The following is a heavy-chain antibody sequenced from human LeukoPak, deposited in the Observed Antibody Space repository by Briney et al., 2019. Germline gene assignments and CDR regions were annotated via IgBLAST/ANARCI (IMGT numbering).Heavy chain of an antibody. CDR3: AIMHGYYDGSGYWVQ. D-gene: IGHD3-22*01. Sequence: GGSLRLSCAASGFTFGSYAMSWVRQAPGKGLEWVSFISPSGDRTSNADSVEGRFTISRDNPRNTLYLQMNSLRDEDTAVCYCAIMHGYYDGSGYWVQWGQGTLVTVSS. CDR2: ISPSGDRT. J-gene: IGHJ4*02. CDR1: GFTFGSYA. V-gene: IGHV3-23*01.